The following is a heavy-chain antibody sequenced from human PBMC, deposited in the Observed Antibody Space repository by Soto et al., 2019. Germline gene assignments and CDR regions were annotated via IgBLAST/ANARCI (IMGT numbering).Heavy chain of an antibody. D-gene: IGHD3-22*01. CDR3: ARSREMIASAGSFDY. CDR2: ISTGGGST. V-gene: IGHV3-23*01. J-gene: IGHJ4*02. Sequence: GGSLRLSCAASGFTFSSHVMSWVRQAPGKGLEWVSGISTGGGSTDYADSVKGRFTISRDNSKNTLHLQMKSLRAEDTAVYYCARSREMIASAGSFDYWGQGTLVTVSS. CDR1: GFTFSSHV.